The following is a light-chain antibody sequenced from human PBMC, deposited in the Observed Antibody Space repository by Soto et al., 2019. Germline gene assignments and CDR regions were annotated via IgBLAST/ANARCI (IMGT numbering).Light chain of an antibody. CDR1: QSVSSNY. J-gene: IGKJ5*01. Sequence: ELVLTQSPGTLSLSPGERATLSCRASQSVSSNYLAWYQQKPGQAPRLLIYGASTRATGIPDRFSGSGSGTDFTLTISRLEPEDFAVYYCQQYGNSPPITFGGGTRLEI. CDR3: QQYGNSPPIT. CDR2: GAS. V-gene: IGKV3-20*01.